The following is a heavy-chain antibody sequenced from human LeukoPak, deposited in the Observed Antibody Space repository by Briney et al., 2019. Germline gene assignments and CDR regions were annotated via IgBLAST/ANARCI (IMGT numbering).Heavy chain of an antibody. D-gene: IGHD2-8*01. CDR1: GDSVSSNSAA. V-gene: IGHV6-1*01. CDR3: TRSSWDIVLMVYAIRYYFDY. J-gene: IGHJ4*02. CDR2: TYYRSKWYN. Sequence: SQTLSLTCAISGDSVSSNSAAWNWIRQSPSRGLEWPGRTYYRSKWYNDYAVSVKSRITINPDTSKNQFSLQLNSVTPEDTAVYYCTRSSWDIVLMVYAIRYYFDYWGQGTLVTVSS.